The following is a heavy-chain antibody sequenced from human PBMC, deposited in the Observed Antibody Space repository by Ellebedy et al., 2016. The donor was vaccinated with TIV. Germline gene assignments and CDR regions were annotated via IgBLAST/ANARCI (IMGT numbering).Heavy chain of an antibody. CDR1: GFTVSSNY. CDR3: ARVDDSSGYYYYYYGMDV. V-gene: IGHV3-53*01. D-gene: IGHD3-22*01. CDR2: IYSGGST. Sequence: GGSLRLXXAASGFTVSSNYMSWVRQAPGKGLEWVSVIYSGGSTYYADSVKGRFTISRDNAKNTLYLQMNSLRAEDTAVYYCARVDDSSGYYYYYYGMDVWGQGTTVTVSS. J-gene: IGHJ6*02.